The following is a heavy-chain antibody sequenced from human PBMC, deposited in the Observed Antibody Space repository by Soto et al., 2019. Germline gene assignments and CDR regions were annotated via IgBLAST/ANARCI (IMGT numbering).Heavy chain of an antibody. CDR3: ARHTSEYSSSFDS. J-gene: IGHJ4*02. V-gene: IGHV4-59*01. D-gene: IGHD6-6*01. CDR1: GGSISSYY. Sequence: PXETLSLTCTVSGGSISSYYWSWIRQPPGKGLEWIGYIYCSGSTNYNPSLKSRVTISVDTSKNQFSLKLSSVTAADTAVYYCARHTSEYSSSFDSWGQGTRVTVSS. CDR2: IYCSGST.